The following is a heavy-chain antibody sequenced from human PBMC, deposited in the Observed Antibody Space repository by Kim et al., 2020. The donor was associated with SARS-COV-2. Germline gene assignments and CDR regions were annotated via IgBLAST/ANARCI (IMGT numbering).Heavy chain of an antibody. Sequence: SETLSLTCTVSGGSISSSSYYWGWIRQPPGKGLEWIGSIYYSGSTYYNPSLKSRVTISVDTSKNQFSLKLSSVTAADTAVYYCARDGSHYYDSSGSFYY. CDR3: ARDGSHYYDSSGSFYY. CDR1: GGSISSSSYY. V-gene: IGHV4-39*07. J-gene: IGHJ6*01. D-gene: IGHD3-22*01. CDR2: IYYSGST.